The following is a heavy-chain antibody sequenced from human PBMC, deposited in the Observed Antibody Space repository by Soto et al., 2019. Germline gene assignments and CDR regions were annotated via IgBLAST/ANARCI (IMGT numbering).Heavy chain of an antibody. CDR1: GFTFSSYW. V-gene: IGHV3-74*01. CDR3: AREEVRTFGGVIDILPFDY. J-gene: IGHJ4*02. Sequence: EVQLVESGGGLVQPGGSLRLSCAASGFTFSSYWMHWVRQAPGKGLVWVSRINSDGSSTSYADSVKGRFTISRDNAKNTLYLQMNSLRAEDTAVYYCAREEVRTFGGVIDILPFDYWGQGTLVTVSS. D-gene: IGHD3-16*02. CDR2: INSDGSST.